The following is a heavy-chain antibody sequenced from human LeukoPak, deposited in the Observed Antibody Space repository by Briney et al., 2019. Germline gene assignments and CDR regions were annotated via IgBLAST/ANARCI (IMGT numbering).Heavy chain of an antibody. Sequence: GGSLRLSCAASGFTLSSYAMSWVRQAPGKGLEWVSAISGSGGSTYYADSVKGRFTISRDNAKNSLYLQMNSLRAEDTAVYYCATWGPDFDYWGQGTLVTVSS. CDR1: GFTLSSYA. CDR2: ISGSGGST. J-gene: IGHJ4*02. D-gene: IGHD7-27*01. CDR3: ATWGPDFDY. V-gene: IGHV3-23*01.